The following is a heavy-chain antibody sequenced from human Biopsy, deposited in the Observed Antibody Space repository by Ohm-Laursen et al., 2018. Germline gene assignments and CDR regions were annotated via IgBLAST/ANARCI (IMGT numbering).Heavy chain of an antibody. CDR3: ARDSHDYSNYDY. D-gene: IGHD4-11*01. V-gene: IGHV3-53*01. J-gene: IGHJ4*02. CDR2: IHPGSDT. CDR1: GFTVSGNY. Sequence: SLRLSCAASGFTVSGNYLNWVRQAPGKGLEWVSVIHPGSDTYYAGSVKGRFTISRDNSKNTLYLQMNSLRAEDTAVYYCARDSHDYSNYDYWGQGTQVTVSS.